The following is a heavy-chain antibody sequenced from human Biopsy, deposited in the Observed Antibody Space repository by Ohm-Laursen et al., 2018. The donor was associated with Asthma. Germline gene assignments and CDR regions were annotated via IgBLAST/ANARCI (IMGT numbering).Heavy chain of an antibody. CDR2: INSVFGTT. CDR1: GGTFNTYV. V-gene: IGHV1-69*13. Sequence: SVKVSCKSLGGTFNTYVIGWMRQAPGQGLEWMGGINSVFGTTTYPQKFQDRVTITSDDSTSTVYMELSSLRSEDTAVYYCARKAGSCISRTCYSLDFWGQGTLVTVSS. J-gene: IGHJ4*02. CDR3: ARKAGSCISRTCYSLDF. D-gene: IGHD2-2*01.